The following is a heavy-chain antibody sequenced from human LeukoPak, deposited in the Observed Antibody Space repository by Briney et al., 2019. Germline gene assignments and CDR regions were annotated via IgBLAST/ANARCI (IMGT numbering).Heavy chain of an antibody. CDR2: IRKDGINT. V-gene: IGHV3-30*02. CDR3: AKWGRPGMVSSGWYSRLSRNWFDP. D-gene: IGHD6-19*01. CDR1: GFTFSDYG. J-gene: IGHJ5*02. Sequence: GGSLRLSCAASGFTFSDYGMHWVRQAPGKGLEWVSFIRKDGINTNYVDSVKGRFTISRDTSNKMVYLQMNSLRAEDTAVYYCAKWGRPGMVSSGWYSRLSRNWFDPWGQGALVSVSS.